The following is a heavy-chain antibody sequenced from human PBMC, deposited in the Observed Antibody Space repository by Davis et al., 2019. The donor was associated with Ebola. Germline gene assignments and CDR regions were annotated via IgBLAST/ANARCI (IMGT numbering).Heavy chain of an antibody. D-gene: IGHD2-15*01. V-gene: IGHV3-30*18. CDR2: ISYDGSNK. CDR1: GFTFSSYG. J-gene: IGHJ5*02. CDR3: AKDFGVAAAPYNWFDP. Sequence: GESLKISCAASGFTFSSYGMHWVRQAPGKGLEWVAVISYDGSNKYYADSVKGRFTISRDNSKNTLYLQMNSLRAEDTAVYYCAKDFGVAAAPYNWFDPWGQGTLVTVSS.